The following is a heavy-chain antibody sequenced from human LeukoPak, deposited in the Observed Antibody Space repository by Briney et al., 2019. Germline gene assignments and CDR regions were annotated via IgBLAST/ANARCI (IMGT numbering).Heavy chain of an antibody. CDR2: MYYTGST. Sequence: SETLSLTCTVSGDSISSYYWSWIRQPPGKGLEWIGYMYYTGSTTYNPSLKSRVIMSIDTSKNQLSLKLSSVAAADTAVYYCASRPIPVDIFDSWGQGTLVTVSS. J-gene: IGHJ4*02. D-gene: IGHD6-19*01. CDR3: ASRPIPVDIFDS. V-gene: IGHV4-59*08. CDR1: GDSISSYY.